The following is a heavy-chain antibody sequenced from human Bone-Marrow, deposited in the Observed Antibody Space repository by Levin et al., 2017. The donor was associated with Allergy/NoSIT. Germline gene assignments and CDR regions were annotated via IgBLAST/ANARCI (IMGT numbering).Heavy chain of an antibody. CDR1: GFTFSSYG. CDR3: AKGGNLGYCSSTSCRGGYYYYYMDV. V-gene: IGHV3-30*18. Sequence: GESLKISCAASGFTFSSYGMHWVRQAPGKGLEWVAVISYDGSNKYYADSVKGRFTISRDNSKNTLYLQMNSLRAEDTAVYYCAKGGNLGYCSSTSCRGGYYYYYMDVWGKGTTVTVSS. D-gene: IGHD2-2*01. J-gene: IGHJ6*03. CDR2: ISYDGSNK.